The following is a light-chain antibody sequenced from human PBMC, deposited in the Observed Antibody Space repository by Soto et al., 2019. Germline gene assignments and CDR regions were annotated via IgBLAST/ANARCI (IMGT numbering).Light chain of an antibody. CDR3: QQYGSSPHT. CDR2: GAS. CDR1: QSVSSKS. Sequence: EIVLTQSPGTLSLSPGERATLSCRASQSVSSKSLAWYQQKPGQAPSLLIYGASSRATGIPDRFSGSGSGTDFTLTISRLEPEDFAVYYCQQYGSSPHTFGQGTKLEIK. V-gene: IGKV3-20*01. J-gene: IGKJ2*01.